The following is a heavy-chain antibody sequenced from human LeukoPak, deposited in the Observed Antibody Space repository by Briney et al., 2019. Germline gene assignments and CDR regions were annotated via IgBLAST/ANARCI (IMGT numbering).Heavy chain of an antibody. V-gene: IGHV1-8*01. CDR2: MNPDSGST. CDR3: ARGGDAGRMDV. J-gene: IGHJ6*02. Sequence: ASVKVSCKASGYTFTNYDINWVRQATGQGLEWMGWMNPDSGSTGYAQKFQGRVTMTRSTSISTAYMELGSLRSEDTAVYYCARGGDAGRMDVWGQGTTVTVSS. D-gene: IGHD3-10*01. CDR1: GYTFTNYD.